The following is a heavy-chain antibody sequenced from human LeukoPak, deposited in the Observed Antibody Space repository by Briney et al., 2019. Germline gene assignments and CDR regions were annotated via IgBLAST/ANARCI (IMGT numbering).Heavy chain of an antibody. J-gene: IGHJ6*03. CDR2: IIPIFGTT. CDR1: GGTFSSYA. D-gene: IGHD6-6*01. V-gene: IGHV1-69*05. Sequence: EASVKVSCKASGGTFSSYAICWVRQAPGQGLEWMGGIIPIFGTTNYAQKFQGRVTITTDDSSTTTYMELSSLRSEDTAVYYCARDNSRLHGSSSLGGHYYYMDVWGKGTTVTVSS. CDR3: ARDNSRLHGSSSLGGHYYYMDV.